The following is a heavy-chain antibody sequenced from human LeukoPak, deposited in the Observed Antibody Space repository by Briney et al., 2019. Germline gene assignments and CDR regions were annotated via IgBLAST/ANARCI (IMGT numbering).Heavy chain of an antibody. CDR2: IYSGGST. D-gene: IGHD5-18*01. CDR3: ARVLRDTAMVTGY. CDR1: GFTVSSNY. Sequence: PGGSLRLSCAASGFTVSSNYMSWVRQAPGKGLEWVSVIYSGGSTYYADSVKGRFTISRDNSKNTLYLQMNSLRAEDTAVYYCARVLRDTAMVTGYWGQGTLVTVSS. V-gene: IGHV3-53*01. J-gene: IGHJ4*02.